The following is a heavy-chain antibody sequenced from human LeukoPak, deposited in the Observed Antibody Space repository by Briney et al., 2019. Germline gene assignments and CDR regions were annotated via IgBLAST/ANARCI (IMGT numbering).Heavy chain of an antibody. V-gene: IGHV1-2*06. CDR1: GYTFTANY. CDR3: ARAYYDSSGYFGWGTDYYYYYMDV. J-gene: IGHJ6*03. D-gene: IGHD3-22*01. CDR2: IHPKSGGA. Sequence: GASVKVSCKASGYTFTANYIHWVRQAPGQGLEWVGRIHPKSGGANYAQKFRDRVTLTRDTSINTAYMELSGLRSDDAAVYYCARAYYDSSGYFGWGTDYYYYYMDVWGEGTTVTISS.